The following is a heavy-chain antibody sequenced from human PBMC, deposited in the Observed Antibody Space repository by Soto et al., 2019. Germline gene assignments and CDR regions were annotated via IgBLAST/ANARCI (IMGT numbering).Heavy chain of an antibody. J-gene: IGHJ6*02. Sequence: PGGSLRLSCAASGFTFSSYSMNWVRQAPGKGLEWVSYISRSSSTIYYADSVKGRVTISGDNAKNSLYLQMNSLRDEDTAVYYCAREGRGVTTPYYYYGMDVWGQGTTVTVSS. D-gene: IGHD4-17*01. CDR2: ISRSSSTI. CDR3: AREGRGVTTPYYYYGMDV. CDR1: GFTFSSYS. V-gene: IGHV3-48*02.